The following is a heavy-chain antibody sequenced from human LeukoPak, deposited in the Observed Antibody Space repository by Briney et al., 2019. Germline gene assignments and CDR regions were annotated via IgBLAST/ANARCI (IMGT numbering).Heavy chain of an antibody. D-gene: IGHD6-19*01. CDR2: VGSVTTYI. CDR3: ARAIAVAGPYYFDY. CDR1: RFSFSDYS. V-gene: IGHV3-21*01. Sequence: GGSLRLSCAGSRFSFSDYSMNWVRQAPGKGLEWVSSVGSVTTYIYYADSVKGRFTISRDNAKNSLSLQMNSLRAEDTAVYYCARAIAVAGPYYFDYWGQGTLVTVSS. J-gene: IGHJ4*02.